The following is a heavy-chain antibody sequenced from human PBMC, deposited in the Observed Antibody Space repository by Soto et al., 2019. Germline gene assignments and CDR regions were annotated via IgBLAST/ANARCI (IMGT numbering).Heavy chain of an antibody. V-gene: IGHV3-74*01. Sequence: VQLVESGGGLVQPGGSLRLSCAASGFTFSSYWMHWVRQAPGKGLVWVSRINSDGSSTSYADSVKGRFTISRDNAKNTLYLQMNSLRAEDTAVYYCAREGIAAAGTSSFDPWGQGTLVTVSS. CDR3: AREGIAAAGTSSFDP. CDR2: INSDGSST. J-gene: IGHJ5*02. CDR1: GFTFSSYW. D-gene: IGHD6-13*01.